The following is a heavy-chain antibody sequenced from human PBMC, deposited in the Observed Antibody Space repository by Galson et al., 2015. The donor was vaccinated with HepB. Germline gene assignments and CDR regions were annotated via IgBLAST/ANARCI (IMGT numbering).Heavy chain of an antibody. CDR3: ARIPVVVVTAIQGSFDY. CDR1: YW. CDR2: IDPSDSYT. Sequence: YWISWVRQMPGKGLEWMGRIDPSDSYTNYSPSFQGHVTISADKSISTAYLQWSSLKASDTAMYYCARIPVVVVTAIQGSFDYWGQGTLVTVSS. J-gene: IGHJ4*02. V-gene: IGHV5-10-1*01. D-gene: IGHD2-21*02.